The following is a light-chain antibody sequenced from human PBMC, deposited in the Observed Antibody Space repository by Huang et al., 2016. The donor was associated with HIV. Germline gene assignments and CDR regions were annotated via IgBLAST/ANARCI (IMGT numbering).Light chain of an antibody. CDR3: QQYNNWPRT. CDR1: QSGTGN. V-gene: IGKV3-15*01. Sequence: EIVMTHSPATLSVSPGERATLSCRAGQSGTGNLAWYQQKPGQAPRLLIYGASTRATGNAARFNASGSGTEFTLTINSLQSEDFAVYYCQQYNNWPRTFGPGTKVDVK. CDR2: GAS. J-gene: IGKJ3*01.